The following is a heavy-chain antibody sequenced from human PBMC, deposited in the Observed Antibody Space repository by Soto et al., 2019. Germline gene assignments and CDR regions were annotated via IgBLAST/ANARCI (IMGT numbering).Heavy chain of an antibody. V-gene: IGHV3-53*01. Sequence: GGSLRPSCAASGFTVSSDSMIWVRQAPGKGLEWISIIYSDNNTDYADSVKGRFSISRDTSKNILYLQMNSLRAEDTAEYYCARHYSAMGVWGQGTTVTVSS. CDR3: ARHYSAMGV. CDR2: IYSDNNT. CDR1: GFTVSSDS. J-gene: IGHJ6*02.